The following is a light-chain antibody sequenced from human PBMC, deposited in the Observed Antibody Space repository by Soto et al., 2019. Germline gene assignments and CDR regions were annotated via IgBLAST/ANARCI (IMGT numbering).Light chain of an antibody. CDR3: QQSFRIPTT. CDR1: QSISIY. V-gene: IGKV1-39*01. Sequence: DIQMTQSPSSLSASVGDRVTITCRASQSISIYLNWYQQKPEKAPKLLIYAASTLESGVPSRFSGRGSGTDFTLTISNLQPEDYATYYCQQSFRIPTTFGPGTKVDIK. CDR2: AAS. J-gene: IGKJ3*01.